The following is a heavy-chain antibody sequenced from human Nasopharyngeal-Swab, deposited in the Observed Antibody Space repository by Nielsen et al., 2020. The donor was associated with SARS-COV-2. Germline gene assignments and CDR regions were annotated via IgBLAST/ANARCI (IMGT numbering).Heavy chain of an antibody. V-gene: IGHV3-21*01. CDR3: ARGDRSGSYYPDY. J-gene: IGHJ4*02. Sequence: SLKISCAASGFTFSSYSMNWVRQAPGKGLEWVSSISSSSSYIYYADSVKGRFTISRDNAKNSLYLQMNSLRAEDTAVYYCARGDRSGSYYPDYWGQGTLVTVSS. D-gene: IGHD3-10*01. CDR2: ISSSSSYI. CDR1: GFTFSSYS.